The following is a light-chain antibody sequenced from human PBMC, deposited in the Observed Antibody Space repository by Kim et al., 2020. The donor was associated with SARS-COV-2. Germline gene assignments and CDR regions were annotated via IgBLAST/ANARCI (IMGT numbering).Light chain of an antibody. Sequence: QSALTQPASVSGSPGQSITISCTGTSSDVGGYNYVSWYQQHPGKAPRFVIYDVTKRPSGVSNRFSGSKSGNTASLTISGLQSEDEADYHCSSYASTNTWVFGGGTQLTVL. CDR1: SSDVGGYNY. V-gene: IGLV2-14*03. J-gene: IGLJ3*02. CDR3: SSYASTNTWV. CDR2: DVT.